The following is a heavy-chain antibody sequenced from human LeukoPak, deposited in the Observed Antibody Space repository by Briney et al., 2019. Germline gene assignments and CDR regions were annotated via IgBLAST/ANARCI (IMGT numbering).Heavy chain of an antibody. J-gene: IGHJ3*02. CDR1: GFTFSRSW. Sequence: PGGSLRLSCAASGFTFSRSWMSWVRQAPGKGLEWVANIKEDGSAQFYLDPVKGRFIISRDNAKNSLYLQMHSLRAEDTAVYYCANHRRPYLPDSTRAFDIWGQGTMVTVSS. D-gene: IGHD1-14*01. CDR2: IKEDGSAQ. V-gene: IGHV3-7*01. CDR3: ANHRRPYLPDSTRAFDI.